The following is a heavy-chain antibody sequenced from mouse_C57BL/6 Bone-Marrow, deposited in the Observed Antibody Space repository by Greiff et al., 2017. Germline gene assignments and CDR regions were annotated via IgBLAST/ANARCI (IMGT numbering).Heavy chain of an antibody. V-gene: IGHV3-6*01. J-gene: IGHJ1*03. D-gene: IGHD1-1*01. CDR2: ISYDGSN. CDR1: GYSITSGYY. CDR3: ARPHYYGSSYGYWYFDV. Sequence: ESGPGLVKPSQSLSLTCSVTGYSITSGYYWNWIRQFPGNKLEWMGYISYDGSNNYNPSLKNRISITRDTSKNQFFLKLNSVTTEDTATYYCARPHYYGSSYGYWYFDVWGTGTTVTVSS.